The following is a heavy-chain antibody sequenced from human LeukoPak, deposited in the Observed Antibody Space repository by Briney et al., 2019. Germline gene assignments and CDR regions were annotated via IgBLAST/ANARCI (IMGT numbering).Heavy chain of an antibody. Sequence: GGSLRLSCAASGFTFSSYGMHWVRQAPGKGLEWVAVIWYDGSNKYYADFVEGRFTISRDNSKNTLYLQMNSLRAEDTAVFYCAKDLLDDSPGGFDYWGQGTLVTVSS. J-gene: IGHJ4*02. CDR1: GFTFSSYG. CDR3: AKDLLDDSPGGFDY. D-gene: IGHD3-22*01. CDR2: IWYDGSNK. V-gene: IGHV3-33*06.